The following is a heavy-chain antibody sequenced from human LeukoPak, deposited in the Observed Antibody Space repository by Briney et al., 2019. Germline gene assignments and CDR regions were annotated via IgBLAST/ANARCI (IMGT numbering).Heavy chain of an antibody. Sequence: PSETLSLTCGVYGGSFSGYYSSWIRQPPGKGLEWIGEINHRGSTNYNPSLKSRVTISVDTSKNQFSLKLSSVTAADTAVYYCARGGYYFDYWGQGTLVTVSS. CDR2: INHRGST. J-gene: IGHJ4*02. CDR1: GGSFSGYY. CDR3: ARGGYYFDY. V-gene: IGHV4-34*01.